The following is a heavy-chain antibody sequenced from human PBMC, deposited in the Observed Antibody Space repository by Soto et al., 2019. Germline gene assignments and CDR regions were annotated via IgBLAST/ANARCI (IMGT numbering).Heavy chain of an antibody. CDR2: INPNSGDT. V-gene: IGHV1-2*02. D-gene: IGHD6-19*01. CDR3: AVAGLPFEY. CDR1: GYTFTGYY. J-gene: IGHJ4*02. Sequence: QVQLVQSGAEVKKPGASVKVSCKASGYTFTGYYIHWVRQAPGQGLEWMALINPNSGDTNYAQKFPVRVTLTRDTSINTVYMEVTSLRFDDKAVYYCAVAGLPFEYWGQGTLVTVFS.